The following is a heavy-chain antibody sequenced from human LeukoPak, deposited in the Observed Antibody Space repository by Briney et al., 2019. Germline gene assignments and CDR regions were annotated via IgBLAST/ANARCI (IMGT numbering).Heavy chain of an antibody. CDR1: GYTLTELS. CDR2: FDPEDGET. V-gene: IGHV1-24*01. CDR3: ATDQEYSGYDSLGY. D-gene: IGHD5-12*01. J-gene: IGHJ4*02. Sequence: ASVKVSCKVSGYTLTELSMHWVRQAPGQGLEWMGGFDPEDGETIYAQKFQGRVTMTEDTSTDTAYMELSSLRSEDTAVYYCATDQEYSGYDSLGYWGQGTLVTVSS.